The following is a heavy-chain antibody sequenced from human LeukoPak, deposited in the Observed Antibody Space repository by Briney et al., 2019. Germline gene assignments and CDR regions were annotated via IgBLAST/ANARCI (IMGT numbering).Heavy chain of an antibody. CDR1: GYNFPNSW. V-gene: IGHV5-51*01. D-gene: IGHD6-19*01. CDR3: ARRDNCGWYGPAAFDY. J-gene: IGHJ4*02. Sequence: GESLKISCKGSGYNFPNSWIGWVRQMPGKGLEWMGRIYPGDSETRYSPSFQGQVTMSVDKSISTAYLQWSSLKASDTATYYCARRDNCGWYGPAAFDYWGQGTLVTVSS. CDR2: IYPGDSET.